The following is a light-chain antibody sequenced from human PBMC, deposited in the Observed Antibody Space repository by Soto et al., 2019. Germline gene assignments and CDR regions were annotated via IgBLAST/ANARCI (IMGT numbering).Light chain of an antibody. V-gene: IGKV3-15*01. CDR2: GAS. CDR1: QSAYST. J-gene: IGKJ4*01. Sequence: EIVMTQSPATLSVSPGETATLSCRASQSAYSTLAWYQQKPGQAPRLLFYGASTRATGVPGRFSGSGSGTEFTLTIFGLQSEDFAVYYCQQYNKWPLTFGGGTKVEIE. CDR3: QQYNKWPLT.